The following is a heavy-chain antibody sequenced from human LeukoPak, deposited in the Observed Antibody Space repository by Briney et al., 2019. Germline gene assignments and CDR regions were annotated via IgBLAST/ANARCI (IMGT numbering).Heavy chain of an antibody. CDR3: ARSRASSGLLGY. D-gene: IGHD6-19*01. CDR2: IYWSSSGT. CDR1: GFNSEDHA. Sequence: GGSLRLSCVVSGFNSEDHAMHWVRQAPGKGLEWVSGIYWSSSGTGYADSVKGRFTISRDNSKNTLYLQMNSLRAEDTAVYYCARSRASSGLLGYWGQGTLVTVSS. V-gene: IGHV3-9*02. J-gene: IGHJ4*02.